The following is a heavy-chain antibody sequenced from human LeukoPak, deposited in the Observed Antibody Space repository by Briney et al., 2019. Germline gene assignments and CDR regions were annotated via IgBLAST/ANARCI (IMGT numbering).Heavy chain of an antibody. D-gene: IGHD6-13*01. V-gene: IGHV1-69*04. CDR1: GGTFSSYA. CDR2: IIPILGIA. J-gene: IGHJ4*02. Sequence: SVKVSCKASGGTFSSYAISWVRQSPGQGLEWMGRIIPILGIANYAQKFQGRVTITADKSTSTAYMELSSLRSEDTAVYYCARHQTGQQLVRGLDYWGQGTLVTVSS. CDR3: ARHQTGQQLVRGLDY.